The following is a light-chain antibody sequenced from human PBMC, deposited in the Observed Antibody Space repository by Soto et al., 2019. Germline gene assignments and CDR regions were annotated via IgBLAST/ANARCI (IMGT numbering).Light chain of an antibody. CDR2: KAS. CDR1: QTISNW. V-gene: IGKV1-5*03. Sequence: SASVCYRVIITCRASQTISNWLAWYQQKPGKAPNLLIDKASSLKSGVPSRFSGSGSGTEFTLTISNLQPDDFATYYCQQYDTYWTFGQGTNVDIK. J-gene: IGKJ1*01. CDR3: QQYDTYWT.